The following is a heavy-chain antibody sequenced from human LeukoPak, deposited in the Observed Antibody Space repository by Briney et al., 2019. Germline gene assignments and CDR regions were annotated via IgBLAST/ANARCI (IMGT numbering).Heavy chain of an antibody. J-gene: IGHJ4*02. CDR3: AHKGRGSGSFTM. CDR2: HYWNNDK. CDR1: GFSLSTTGVA. V-gene: IGHV2-5*01. Sequence: SGPTLVKPTQTLTLTCTFSGFSLSTTGVAVGWIRQPPGKALEWLAVHYWNNDKSYSPSLKSRLTVTKDSSKNQVVLIMTNMDPVDTATYYCAHKGRGSGSFTMWGQGTLVTVSS. D-gene: IGHD3-10*01.